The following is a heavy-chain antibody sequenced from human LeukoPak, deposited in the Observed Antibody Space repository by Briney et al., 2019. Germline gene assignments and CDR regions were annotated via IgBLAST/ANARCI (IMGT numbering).Heavy chain of an antibody. CDR1: GFTFSSYE. D-gene: IGHD4-17*01. Sequence: PGGSLRLSCTASGFTFSSYEMNWVRQAPGKGLEWVSYISSSGSTIYYADSVKGRFTISRDNAKKSLYLQMNSLRAEDTAVYYCARAHPYGDYRDYWGQGTLDTVSS. V-gene: IGHV3-48*03. CDR3: ARAHPYGDYRDY. CDR2: ISSSGSTI. J-gene: IGHJ4*02.